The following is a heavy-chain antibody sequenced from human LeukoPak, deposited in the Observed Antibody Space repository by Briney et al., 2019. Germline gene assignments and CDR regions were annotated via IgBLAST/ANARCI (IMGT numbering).Heavy chain of an antibody. D-gene: IGHD2-2*02. J-gene: IGHJ6*02. V-gene: IGHV3-11*01. CDR2: ISSSGSTI. CDR1: GFTFSDYY. CDR3: ARVEKYCSSTSCYNYYYGMDV. Sequence: GGSLRLSCAASGFTFSDYYMSWIRQAPGKGLEWVSYISSSGSTIYYADSVKGRFTISRDNAKNSLYLQMNSLRAEDTAVYYCARVEKYCSSTSCYNYYYGMDVWGQGTTVTVSS.